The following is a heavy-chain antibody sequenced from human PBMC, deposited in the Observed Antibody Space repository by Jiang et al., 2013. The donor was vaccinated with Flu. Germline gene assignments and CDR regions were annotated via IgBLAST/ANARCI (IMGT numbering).Heavy chain of an antibody. CDR3: ARSSAAMYMVNWFDP. CDR2: IYHTGIT. Sequence: GLVKPSETLSLTCAVSGGSITSSYWSWIRQPPGKGLEWIGYIYHTGITNYNPSLKSRVTISVDTSKNQFSLKLSSVTAADTAVYYCARSSAAMYMVNWFDPWGQGTLVTVSS. V-gene: IGHV4-59*01. CDR1: GGSITSSY. J-gene: IGHJ5*02. D-gene: IGHD2-2*01.